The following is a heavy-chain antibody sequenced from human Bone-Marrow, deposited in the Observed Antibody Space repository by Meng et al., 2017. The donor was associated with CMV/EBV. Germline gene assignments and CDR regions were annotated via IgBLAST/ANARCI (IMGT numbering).Heavy chain of an antibody. CDR1: GGSFSGYY. CDR3: ARAAEAAAATLWVNWFAP. J-gene: IGHJ5*02. Sequence: GSLRLSCAVYGGSFSGYYWSWIRQPPGKGLEWIGEINHSGSTNYNPSLKSRVTISVDTSKNQFSLKLSSVTAADTAVYYCARAAEAAAATLWVNWFAPWGQGTRVTCSS. CDR2: INHSGST. D-gene: IGHD6-13*01. V-gene: IGHV4-34*01.